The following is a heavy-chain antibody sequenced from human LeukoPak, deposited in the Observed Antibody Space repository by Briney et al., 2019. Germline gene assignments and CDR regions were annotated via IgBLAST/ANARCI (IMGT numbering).Heavy chain of an antibody. Sequence: PGGSLRLSCAASGFAFSSYSMNWVRQAPGKGLEWVSYISSSSSTIYYADSVKGRFTISRDNAKNSLYLQMNSLRAEDTAVYYCARDRGSSGYHNDGFDYWGQGTLVTVSS. CDR1: GFAFSSYS. CDR3: ARDRGSSGYHNDGFDY. V-gene: IGHV3-48*01. CDR2: ISSSSSTI. J-gene: IGHJ4*02. D-gene: IGHD3-22*01.